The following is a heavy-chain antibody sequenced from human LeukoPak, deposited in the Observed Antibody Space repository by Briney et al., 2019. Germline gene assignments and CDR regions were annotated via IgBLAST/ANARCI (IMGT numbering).Heavy chain of an antibody. J-gene: IGHJ4*02. D-gene: IGHD5-12*01. CDR1: GGSISSGGYY. CDR2: IYYSGST. CDR3: ARGRYSGYYFDY. Sequence: SQTLSLTCTVSGGSISSGGYYWSWIRQHPGKGLEWIGYIYYSGSTYYNPSLKSRVTISVDTSKNPFSLKLSSVTAADTAVYYCARGRYSGYYFDYWGQRTLVTVSS. V-gene: IGHV4-31*03.